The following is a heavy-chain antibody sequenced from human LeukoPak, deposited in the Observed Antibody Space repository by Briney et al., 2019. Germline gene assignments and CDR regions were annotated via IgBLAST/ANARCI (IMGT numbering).Heavy chain of an antibody. V-gene: IGHV1-2*02. Sequence: ASVKVSCKASGYTFTGYYMHWVRQAPGQGLEWMGWINPNSGGTNYAQKFQGRVTMTRDTSISTAYMELSRLRSDDTAVYYCASRYNWNIWDFDYWGQGTLVTVSS. CDR2: INPNSGGT. J-gene: IGHJ4*02. D-gene: IGHD1-1*01. CDR3: ASRYNWNIWDFDY. CDR1: GYTFTGYY.